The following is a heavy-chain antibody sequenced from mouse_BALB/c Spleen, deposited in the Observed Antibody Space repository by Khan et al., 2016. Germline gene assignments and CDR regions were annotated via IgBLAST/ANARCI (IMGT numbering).Heavy chain of an antibody. CDR2: INPYNGDT. CDR1: GYSFTGYF. Sequence: EVQLQESGPEVVKPGASVKISCKASGYSFTGYFMNWVKQNHGKSLEWIGRINPYNGDTFYSQKFRGKATLTVDRSSNTAHMELRSLASEDSAVYYCTRGGGYYGRDAMDYWGQGTSVTVSS. J-gene: IGHJ4*01. CDR3: TRGGGYYGRDAMDY. D-gene: IGHD1-1*01. V-gene: IGHV1-20*02.